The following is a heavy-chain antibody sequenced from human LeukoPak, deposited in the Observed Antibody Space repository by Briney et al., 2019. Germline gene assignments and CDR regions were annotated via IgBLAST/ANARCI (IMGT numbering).Heavy chain of an antibody. CDR1: GFTFSSYS. CDR2: ISSSSSYI. V-gene: IGHV3-21*01. D-gene: IGHD3-3*02. CDR3: AREEYPFLEWLPPDGMDV. Sequence: GGSLRLSCAASGFTFSSYSMNWVRQAPGKGLEWVSSISSSSSYIYYADSVKGRFTISRDNAKNSLYLQMNSLRAEDTAVYYCAREEYPFLEWLPPDGMDVWGQGTTVTVSS. J-gene: IGHJ6*02.